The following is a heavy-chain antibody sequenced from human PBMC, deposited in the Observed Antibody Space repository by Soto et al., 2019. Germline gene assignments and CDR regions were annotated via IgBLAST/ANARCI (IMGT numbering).Heavy chain of an antibody. V-gene: IGHV4-4*07. Sequence: SATLSLTCTVSVDSITTYYWSWIRQPAGKGLEWIGRIDTSGNTNYNPSLKSPVTMSVDTSKKQFSLKLTSVTAADTAVYYCARYSNNWFQTEGMDVWGQGTTVTVSS. CDR1: VDSITTYY. CDR3: ARYSNNWFQTEGMDV. D-gene: IGHD6-13*01. J-gene: IGHJ6*02. CDR2: IDTSGNT.